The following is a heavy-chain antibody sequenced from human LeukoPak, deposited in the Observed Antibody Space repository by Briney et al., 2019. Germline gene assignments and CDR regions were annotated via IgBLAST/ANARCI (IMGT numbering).Heavy chain of an antibody. CDR1: GYTFTSYD. D-gene: IGHD2-2*01. V-gene: IGHV1-8*03. Sequence: ASVNVSCKASGYTFTSYDINWVRQATGQGLEWMGWMNPNSGNTGYAQKFQGRVTITRNTSISTAYMELSSLRSEDTAVYYCARGGYCSSTSCYRFDPWGQGTLVTVSS. CDR3: ARGGYCSSTSCYRFDP. J-gene: IGHJ5*02. CDR2: MNPNSGNT.